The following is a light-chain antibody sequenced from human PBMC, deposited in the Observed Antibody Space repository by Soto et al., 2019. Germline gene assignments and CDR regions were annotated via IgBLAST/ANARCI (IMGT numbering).Light chain of an antibody. V-gene: IGKV3-15*01. CDR1: QSVSGN. Sequence: EIAMAQSPATLSVSPGERATLSCRASQSVSGNLAWYQQKPGQAPRLLIYGASTRATGIPARFSGSGSGTEFTLTISSLQSEDFAVYYCQQYNNWPPAFGQGTKVEIK. J-gene: IGKJ1*01. CDR3: QQYNNWPPA. CDR2: GAS.